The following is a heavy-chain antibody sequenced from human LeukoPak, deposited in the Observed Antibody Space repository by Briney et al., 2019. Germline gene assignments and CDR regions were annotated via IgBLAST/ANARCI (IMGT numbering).Heavy chain of an antibody. V-gene: IGHV4-31*03. J-gene: IGHJ4*02. CDR3: ARTDGSGSYYVFDY. CDR1: GGSISSGGYY. Sequence: PSETLSLTCTVSGGSISSGGYYWSWIRQHPGKGLEWIGYIYYSGSTYYNPSLKSRVTISVDTSKNQFSLKLSSVTAADTAVYYCARTDGSGSYYVFDYWGQGTLVTVSS. CDR2: IYYSGST. D-gene: IGHD3-10*01.